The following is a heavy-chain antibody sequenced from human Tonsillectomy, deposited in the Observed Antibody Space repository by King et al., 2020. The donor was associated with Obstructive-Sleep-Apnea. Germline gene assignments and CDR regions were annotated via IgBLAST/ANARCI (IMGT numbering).Heavy chain of an antibody. Sequence: QLVQSGGGVVQPGRSLRLSCAASGFTFSSYGMHWVRQAPGKGLEWVAVIWYDGSNKYYADSVKGRFTISRDNSKNTLYLQMNSLRAEDTAVYYCARGLQWFGEQAPFDYWGQGTLVTVSS. V-gene: IGHV3-33*01. D-gene: IGHD3-10*01. CDR1: GFTFSSYG. J-gene: IGHJ4*02. CDR2: IWYDGSNK. CDR3: ARGLQWFGEQAPFDY.